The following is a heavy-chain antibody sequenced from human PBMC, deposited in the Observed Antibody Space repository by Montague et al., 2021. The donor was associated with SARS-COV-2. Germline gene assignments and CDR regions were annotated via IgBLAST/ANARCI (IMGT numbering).Heavy chain of an antibody. CDR1: GGSINSYY. D-gene: IGHD3-10*01. CDR3: ARDRPRSYYYGSGTYTWGGYGMDV. Sequence: SETLSLTCGVSGGSINSYYWSWIRQPAGKGLEWIGRIYTSGRTNHSPSLKSRVTISVDTSRNHLSLKLTSATAADTAVYYCARDRPRSYYYGSGTYTWGGYGMDVWGQGTTVTVSS. CDR2: IYTSGRT. V-gene: IGHV4-4*07. J-gene: IGHJ6*02.